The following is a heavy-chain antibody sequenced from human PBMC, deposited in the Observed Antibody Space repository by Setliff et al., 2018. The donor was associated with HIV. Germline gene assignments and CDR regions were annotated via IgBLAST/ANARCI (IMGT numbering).Heavy chain of an antibody. CDR2: IWYDGSNK. Sequence: QPGGSLRLSCAASGFTFSSYGMYWVRQAPGKGLEWVAVIWYDGSNKYYADSVKGRFTISRDNSKNKLYLQMNSLRADDTAVYYCTKGHYTTSGWGQGTVVTVSS. CDR3: TKGHYTTSG. CDR1: GFTFSSYG. D-gene: IGHD3-10*01. J-gene: IGHJ4*02. V-gene: IGHV3-33*06.